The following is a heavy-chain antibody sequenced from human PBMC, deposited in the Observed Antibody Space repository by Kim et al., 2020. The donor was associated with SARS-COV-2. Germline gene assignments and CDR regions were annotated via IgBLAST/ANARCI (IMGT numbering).Heavy chain of an antibody. Sequence: GGSLRLSCAASGFTFNNFGMHWVRQAPGKGLEWVALISYDGSKKYYADSVKGRFTISRDSSKNTLYLQMDSLRPEDTAVYYCAKDKWFFMITFGGEEGGWDVGAGGTTV. CDR2: ISYDGSKK. J-gene: IGHJ6*02. CDR1: GFTFNNFG. CDR3: AKDKWFFMITFGGEEGGWDV. V-gene: IGHV3-30*18. D-gene: IGHD3-16*01.